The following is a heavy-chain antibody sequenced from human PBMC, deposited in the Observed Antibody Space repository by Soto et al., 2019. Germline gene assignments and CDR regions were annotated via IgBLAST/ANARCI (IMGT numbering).Heavy chain of an antibody. CDR1: GGSISSYY. CDR3: ARVGDLVGATSFAYFDY. J-gene: IGHJ4*02. CDR2: TYYSGST. V-gene: IGHV4-59*01. Sequence: SETLSLTCTVSGGSISSYYWSWIRQPPGKGLEWIGYTYYSGSTNYNPSLKSRVTISVDTSKNQFSLKLSSVTAADTAVYYCARVGDLVGATSFAYFDYWGQGTLVTVSS. D-gene: IGHD1-26*01.